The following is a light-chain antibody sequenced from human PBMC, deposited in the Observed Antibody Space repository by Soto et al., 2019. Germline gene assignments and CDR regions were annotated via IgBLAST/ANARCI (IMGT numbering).Light chain of an antibody. CDR2: GNS. Sequence: QSALTQPPSVSGAPGQRVTISCTGSSSNIGAGYDVHWYQQLPGTAPKLLVYGNSNRPSGVRDRFSGSKSGTSASLAITGLQAEDEADYCCQSYGGSLRGWVFGGGTKGTAL. CDR3: QSYGGSLRGWV. J-gene: IGLJ3*02. CDR1: SSNIGAGYD. V-gene: IGLV1-40*01.